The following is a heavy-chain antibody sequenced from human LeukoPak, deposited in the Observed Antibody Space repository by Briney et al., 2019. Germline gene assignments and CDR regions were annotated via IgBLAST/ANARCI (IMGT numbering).Heavy chain of an antibody. D-gene: IGHD6-19*01. Sequence: GGSLRLSCAASGXTVSSNYMSWVRQAPGKGLEWVSVIYSGGSTYYADSVKGRFTISRDNSKNTLYLQMNSLRAEDTAVYYCAKDPHSSGWFYFDYWGQGTLVTVSS. CDR1: GXTVSSNY. CDR3: AKDPHSSGWFYFDY. V-gene: IGHV3-53*05. CDR2: IYSGGST. J-gene: IGHJ4*02.